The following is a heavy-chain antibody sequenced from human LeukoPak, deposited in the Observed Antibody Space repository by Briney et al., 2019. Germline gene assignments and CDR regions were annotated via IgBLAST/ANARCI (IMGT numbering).Heavy chain of an antibody. J-gene: IGHJ6*03. CDR3: AIIVVGVYYYYMDV. Sequence: SVKVSCKASGGTFSSYAISWVRQAPGQGLEWMGGIIPIFGTANYAQKFQGRVTITADKSTSTAYMELSSLRSEDTAVYYCAIIVVGVYYYYMDVWGKGTTVTVSS. CDR2: IIPIFGTA. V-gene: IGHV1-69*06. D-gene: IGHD2-2*01. CDR1: GGTFSSYA.